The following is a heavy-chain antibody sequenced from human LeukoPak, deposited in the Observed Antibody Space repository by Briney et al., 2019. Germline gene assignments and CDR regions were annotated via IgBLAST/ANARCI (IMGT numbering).Heavy chain of an antibody. D-gene: IGHD2-21*02. CDR3: ARECGANCYSFDY. Sequence: GGSLRLSCAASGFTFRSYKMHWVRQAPGKGLEWVSYISSGGSTVYYADSVKGRFTISRDNAKNSLYLQMNSLRAEDTALYYCARECGANCYSFDYWGQGTLVTVSS. CDR1: GFTFRSYK. CDR2: ISSGGSTV. J-gene: IGHJ4*02. V-gene: IGHV3-48*03.